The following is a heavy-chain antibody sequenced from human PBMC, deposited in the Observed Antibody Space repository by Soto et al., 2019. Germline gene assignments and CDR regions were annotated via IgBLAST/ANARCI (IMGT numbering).Heavy chain of an antibody. CDR3: AKDLITFGGVSYWYFDL. D-gene: IGHD3-16*01. Sequence: EVQLVESGGGLVQPGRSLRLSCAASGFTFDDYAMHWVRQAPGKGLEWVSGISWNSGSMGYADSVKGRFTISRDNAKNSLYLQMNSLRAEDTALYYCAKDLITFGGVSYWYFDLWGRGTLVTVSS. CDR2: ISWNSGSM. CDR1: GFTFDDYA. J-gene: IGHJ2*01. V-gene: IGHV3-9*01.